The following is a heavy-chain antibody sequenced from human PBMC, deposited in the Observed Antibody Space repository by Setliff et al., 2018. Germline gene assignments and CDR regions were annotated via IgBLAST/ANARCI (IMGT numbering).Heavy chain of an antibody. CDR1: GFTFRSSG. Sequence: GGSLRLSCAASGFTFRSSGMHWVRQAPGKGLEWVAFIRYDGSNKYYADSLKGRFTISRDNSKNTLYLQMNSLRAEDTAVYYCARLPKIVTGYYGSHYYYYMDVWG. CDR2: IRYDGSNK. J-gene: IGHJ6*03. CDR3: ARLPKIVTGYYGSHYYYYMDV. D-gene: IGHD3-9*01. V-gene: IGHV3-30*02.